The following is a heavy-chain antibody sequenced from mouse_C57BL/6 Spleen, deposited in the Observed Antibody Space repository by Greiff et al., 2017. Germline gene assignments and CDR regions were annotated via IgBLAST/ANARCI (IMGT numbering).Heavy chain of an antibody. V-gene: IGHV1-18*01. CDR2: INPNNGGT. D-gene: IGHD2-4*01. CDR1: GYTFTDYN. J-gene: IGHJ1*03. CDR3: ARGDYEGWYFDV. Sequence: VQLQQSGPELVKPGASVKIPCKASGYTFTDYNMDWVKQSHGKSLEWIGDINPNNGGTIYNQKFKGKATLTVDKSSSTAYMELRSLTSEDTAVYYCARGDYEGWYFDVWGTGTTVTVSS.